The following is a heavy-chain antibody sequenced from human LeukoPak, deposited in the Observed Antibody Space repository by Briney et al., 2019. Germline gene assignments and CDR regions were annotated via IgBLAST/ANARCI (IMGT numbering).Heavy chain of an antibody. D-gene: IGHD6-19*01. CDR2: ISGSGGST. J-gene: IGHJ6*03. CDR3: AKGTKRGHSSGWYYYYYYMDV. V-gene: IGHV3-23*01. CDR1: GFTFSSYA. Sequence: GGSLRPSCAASGFTFSSYAMSWVRQAPGKGLEWVSAISGSGGSTYYADSVKGRFTISRDNSKNTLYLQMNSLRAEDTAVYYCAKGTKRGHSSGWYYYYYYMDVWGKGTTVTVSS.